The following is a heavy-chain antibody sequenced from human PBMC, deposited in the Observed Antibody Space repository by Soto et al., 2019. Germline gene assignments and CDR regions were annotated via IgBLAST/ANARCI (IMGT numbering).Heavy chain of an antibody. V-gene: IGHV4-34*01. J-gene: IGHJ4*02. CDR3: ARAHLRRYPIWFGEKDYFDY. CDR2: INHSGST. CDR1: GGSFSGYY. Sequence: QVQLQQWGAGLLKPSETLSLTCAVYGGSFSGYYWSWIRQPPGKGLERIGEINHSGSTNYNPSLKGRGAVPVGPAKDQVYLTLSYVTAADTAVYYCARAHLRRYPIWFGEKDYFDYWGQGTLVTVSS. D-gene: IGHD3-10*01.